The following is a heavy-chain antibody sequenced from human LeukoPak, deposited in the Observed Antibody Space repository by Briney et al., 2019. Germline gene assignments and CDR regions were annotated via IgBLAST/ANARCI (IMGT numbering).Heavy chain of an antibody. J-gene: IGHJ4*02. CDR3: ARDSPFSTPGIVLVPAAMPFDY. V-gene: IGHV3-23*01. CDR1: GFTFSSYA. Sequence: GGSLRLSWAASGFTFSSYAMSWVRQAPGKGVEWVSAISVIGGTTYYADAVKGRFTISRDNSKNTLYLQMNSLRAEDTAVYYCARDSPFSTPGIVLVPAAMPFDYWGQGALVTVSS. D-gene: IGHD2-2*01. CDR2: ISVIGGTT.